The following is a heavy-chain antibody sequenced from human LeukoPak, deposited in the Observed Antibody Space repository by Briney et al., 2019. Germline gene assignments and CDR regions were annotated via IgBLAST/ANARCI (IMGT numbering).Heavy chain of an antibody. CDR2: ISDSGGST. CDR3: VRGYSFGPYGMDV. V-gene: IGHV3-64D*09. Sequence: GGSLRLSCSASGFPFSSYAMHWVRQAPGKGLEYVSAISDSGGSTYYAASVKGRFTISRDNSKNTLYLKMSSLRAEDTAVYFCVRGYSFGPYGMDVWGQGTTVTVSS. CDR1: GFPFSSYA. J-gene: IGHJ6*02. D-gene: IGHD2-15*01.